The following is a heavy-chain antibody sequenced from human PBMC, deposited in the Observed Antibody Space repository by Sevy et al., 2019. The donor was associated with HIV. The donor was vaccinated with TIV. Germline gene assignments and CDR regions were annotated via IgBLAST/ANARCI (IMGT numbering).Heavy chain of an antibody. Sequence: GGSLRLSCAASGFTFSNYWMSWVRQAPGKGLEWVGNIKPDGSEKYYVDSVKGRFTISRDNAKNSLNLQMNSLRGGDTAVYYCARGDYSDSRGDYNDAFDIWGQGTMVTVSS. J-gene: IGHJ3*02. CDR2: IKPDGSEK. CDR1: GFTFSNYW. V-gene: IGHV3-7*04. CDR3: ARGDYSDSRGDYNDAFDI. D-gene: IGHD3-22*01.